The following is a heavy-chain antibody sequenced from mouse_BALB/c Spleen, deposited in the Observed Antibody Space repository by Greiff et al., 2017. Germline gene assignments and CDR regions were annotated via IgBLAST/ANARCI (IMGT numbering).Heavy chain of an antibody. CDR1: GFSLSTYGIG. D-gene: IGHD1-1*01. J-gene: IGHJ4*01. V-gene: IGHV8-11*01. CDR2: IWWNDNK. Sequence: QVTLKVSGPGILQPSQTLSLTCSFSGFSLSTYGIGVGWIRQPSGKGLEWLAHIWWNDNKYYNTALKSRLTISKDTSNNQVFLKIASVDTADTATYYCARIPPHYYGSGAMDYWGQGTSVTVSS. CDR3: ARIPPHYYGSGAMDY.